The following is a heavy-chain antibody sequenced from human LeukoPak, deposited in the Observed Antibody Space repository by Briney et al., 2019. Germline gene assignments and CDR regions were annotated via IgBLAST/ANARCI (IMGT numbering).Heavy chain of an antibody. CDR3: AREYSGYVLYYGMDV. V-gene: IGHV3-21*01. D-gene: IGHD5-12*01. CDR2: ISSSSSYI. Sequence: PGGSLRLSCAASGFTFSSYSMNWVRQAPGKGLEWVSSISSSSSYIYYADSVKGRFTISRDNSKNTLYLQMNSLRAEDTAVYYCAREYSGYVLYYGMDVWGQGTTVTVSS. CDR1: GFTFSSYS. J-gene: IGHJ6*02.